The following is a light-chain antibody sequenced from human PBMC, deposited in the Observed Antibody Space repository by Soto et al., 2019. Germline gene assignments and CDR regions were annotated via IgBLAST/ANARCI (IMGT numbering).Light chain of an antibody. J-gene: IGKJ4*01. CDR1: QSVNIY. Sequence: EVVMTQFPATMSVSPGERATLSCRASQSVNIYLAWYQQKPGQAPRLLIFGATYRATGIPARFSGSGSGTEFNLTISSLQFEDFGVYFCQQYDEWLRLTFGGGTKVEIK. CDR3: QQYDEWLRLT. V-gene: IGKV3D-15*01. CDR2: GAT.